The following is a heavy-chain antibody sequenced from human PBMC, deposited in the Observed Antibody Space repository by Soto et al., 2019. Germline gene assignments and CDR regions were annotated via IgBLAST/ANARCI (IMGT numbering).Heavy chain of an antibody. CDR3: ARAPNHCSGGSCYLPFDNAPDY. Sequence: GGSLRLSCAASGFTFSSYWMHWVRQAPGKGLVWVSRINSDGSSTSYADSVKGRFTISRDNAKNTLYLQMNSLRAEDTAVYYCARAPNHCSGGSCYLPFDNAPDYWGQGTLVTVSS. D-gene: IGHD2-15*01. J-gene: IGHJ4*02. V-gene: IGHV3-74*01. CDR2: INSDGSST. CDR1: GFTFSSYW.